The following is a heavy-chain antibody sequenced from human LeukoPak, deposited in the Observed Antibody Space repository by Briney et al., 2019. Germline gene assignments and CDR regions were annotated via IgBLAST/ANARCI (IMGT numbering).Heavy chain of an antibody. CDR2: IYSRGNT. Sequence: SGTLSLTCSVSGGSISSGRNYWGWIRQSPGKGLEWISSIYSRGNTHSNPSLKSRLSISVDTSKNQVSLKLYSVTASDAAIYYCARHLSGTTMSHYFDFWGQGTLVTVSS. J-gene: IGHJ4*02. D-gene: IGHD1-1*01. CDR1: GGSISSGRNY. CDR3: ARHLSGTTMSHYFDF. V-gene: IGHV4-39*01.